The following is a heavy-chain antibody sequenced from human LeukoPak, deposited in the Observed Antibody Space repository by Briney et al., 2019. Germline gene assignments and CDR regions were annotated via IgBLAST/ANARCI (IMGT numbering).Heavy chain of an antibody. V-gene: IGHV3-30-3*01. J-gene: IGHJ4*02. CDR2: ISYDGSNK. CDR1: GFTFSSYA. D-gene: IGHD3-10*01. CDR3: ARGEFRESDFDY. Sequence: PGGSLRLSCAASGFTFSSYAMYWVRQAPGKGLEWVAVISYDGSNKYYADSVKGRFTISRDNSKNTLYLQMNSLRAEDTAVYYCARGEFRESDFDYWGQGTLVTVSS.